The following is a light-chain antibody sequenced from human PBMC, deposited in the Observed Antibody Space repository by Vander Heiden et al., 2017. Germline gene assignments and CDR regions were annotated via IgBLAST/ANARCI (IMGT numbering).Light chain of an antibody. CDR3: QQYDSYPLT. CDR2: AAS. CDR1: QGITNY. V-gene: IGKV1-16*01. J-gene: IGKJ4*01. Sequence: DIYMTQSPSPLSASLGDRPTLTCRASQGITNYLAWFQQKPGEAPRSLISAASSLQSGVPSRFSGSGSGTDFTLTINSLQPEDIATYYCQQYDSYPLTFGEGTQVEI.